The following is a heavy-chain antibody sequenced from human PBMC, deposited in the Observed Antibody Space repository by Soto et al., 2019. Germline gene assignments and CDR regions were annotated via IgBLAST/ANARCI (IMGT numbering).Heavy chain of an antibody. Sequence: SETLSLTCTLSCGSFIRSSYYWGWIRQPPGKGLEWIGSMYYSGSTFYNPSLKSRVTLSVDTSKTQFSLKLSSVTAADTAVYYCARQGDKGRAFDIWGQGTMVTVSS. CDR3: ARQGDKGRAFDI. CDR1: CGSFIRSSYY. J-gene: IGHJ3*02. V-gene: IGHV4-39*01. D-gene: IGHD1-26*01. CDR2: MYYSGST.